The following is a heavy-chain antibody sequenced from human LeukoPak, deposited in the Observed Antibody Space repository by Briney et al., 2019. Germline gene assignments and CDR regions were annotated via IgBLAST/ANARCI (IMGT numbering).Heavy chain of an antibody. J-gene: IGHJ4*02. CDR2: IYSGGST. Sequence: PGGSLRLSCAASGFTFSSYAMSWVRQAPGKGLEWVSVIYSGGSTYYADSVKGRFTISRDNSKNTLYLQMNSLRAEDTAVYYCAARGSALGVDYWGQGTLVTVSS. CDR3: AARGSALGVDY. CDR1: GFTFSSYA. V-gene: IGHV3-53*01. D-gene: IGHD1-26*01.